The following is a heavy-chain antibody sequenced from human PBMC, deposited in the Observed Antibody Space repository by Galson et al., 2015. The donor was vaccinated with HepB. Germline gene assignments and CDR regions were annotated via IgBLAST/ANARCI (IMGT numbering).Heavy chain of an antibody. V-gene: IGHV3-69-1*01. CDR1: GFTFSDYY. J-gene: IGHJ4*02. CDR3: VRDRLVPAAMGYFDH. Sequence: SLRLSCAASGFTFSDYYINWVRQAPGKGLEWVSSISSSSGSIYYSDSVKGRFTISRDNADSSLFLQMNSLRAEDTAVYYCVRDRLVPAAMGYFDHWGQGTLVTVSS. D-gene: IGHD2-2*01. CDR2: ISSSSGSI.